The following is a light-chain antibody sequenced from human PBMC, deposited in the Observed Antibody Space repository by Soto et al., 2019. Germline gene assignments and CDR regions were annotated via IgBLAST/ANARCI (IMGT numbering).Light chain of an antibody. V-gene: IGKV3-20*01. CDR1: QSVSSSS. J-gene: IGKJ1*01. Sequence: EIVLTQSPGTLSLSPGERATLSCRASQSVSSSSLAWYQQKRGQAPRLLIHGASNRATGIPDRFSGSGSGTDFTITISRLEPEDFAVYYCQQYGGSPRTFGQGTKVEVK. CDR2: GAS. CDR3: QQYGGSPRT.